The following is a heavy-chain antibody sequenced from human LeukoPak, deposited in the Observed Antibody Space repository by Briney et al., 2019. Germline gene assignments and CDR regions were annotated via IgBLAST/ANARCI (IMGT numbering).Heavy chain of an antibody. V-gene: IGHV3-11*01. J-gene: IGHJ4*02. CDR3: ASAVWFGELLPYFGY. Sequence: GGSLRLSCAASGFTFSDYYMSWIRQAPGKGLEWVSYISSVASTIYYADSVKGRFTISRDNAKNSLYLQMNSLRAEDTAVYYCASAVWFGELLPYFGYWGQGTLVTVSA. CDR1: GFTFSDYY. CDR2: ISSVASTI. D-gene: IGHD3-10*01.